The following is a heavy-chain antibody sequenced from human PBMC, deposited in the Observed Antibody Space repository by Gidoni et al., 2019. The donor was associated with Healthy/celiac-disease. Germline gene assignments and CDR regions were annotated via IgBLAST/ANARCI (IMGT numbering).Heavy chain of an antibody. CDR1: GYTFTSYY. CDR2: INPSGGST. D-gene: IGHD3-22*01. CDR3: ARGNYYDSSGYYDWFDP. J-gene: IGHJ5*02. Sequence: QVQLVQSGAEVKKPGASVKVSCKASGYTFTSYYMHWVRQAPGQGLEWMGIINPSGGSTSYAQKFQGRVTMTRDTSTSTVYMELSSLRSEDTAVYYCARGNYYDSSGYYDWFDPWGQGTLVTVSS. V-gene: IGHV1-46*01.